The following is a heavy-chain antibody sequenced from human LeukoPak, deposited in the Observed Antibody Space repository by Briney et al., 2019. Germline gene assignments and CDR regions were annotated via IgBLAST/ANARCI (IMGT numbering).Heavy chain of an antibody. J-gene: IGHJ4*02. V-gene: IGHV5-51*01. D-gene: IGHD5-24*01. CDR1: GYSFTSYW. CDR2: IYPGGSET. CDR3: ARASRDGYNQNFDH. Sequence: GESLQISCKGLGYSFTSYWNAWVRQRPGKGLEWMGIIYPGGSETRYDPSFQGQVTLSADRSTNTAYLQWSSLRASDTAMYYCARASRDGYNQNFDHWGQGTLVTVSS.